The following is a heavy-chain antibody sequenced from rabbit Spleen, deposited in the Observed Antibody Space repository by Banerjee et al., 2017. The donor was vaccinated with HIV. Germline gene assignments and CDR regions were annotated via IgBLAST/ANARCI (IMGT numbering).Heavy chain of an antibody. CDR2: IYAAKGST. J-gene: IGHJ6*01. CDR3: ARDTSSSFSSYGMDL. D-gene: IGHD1-1*01. Sequence: QSLEESGGDLVKPGASLTLTCTASGFSFSDRDVMCWVRQAPGKGLEWIGIIYAAKGSTDYASWVNGRFTISSDNAQSTVDLKMTSLTAADTATYFCARDTSSSFSSYGMDLWGPGTLVTVS. CDR1: GFSFSDRDV. V-gene: IGHV1S40*01.